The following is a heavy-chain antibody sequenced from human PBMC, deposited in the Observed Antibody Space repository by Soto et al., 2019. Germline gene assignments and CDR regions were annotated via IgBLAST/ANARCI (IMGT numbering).Heavy chain of an antibody. CDR1: GFTFDDYA. D-gene: IGHD6-13*01. Sequence: GGSLRLSCAASGFTFDDYAMPWVRHAPGKGLEWVSGISWNSGSIGYADSVKGRFTISRDNAKNSLYLQMNSLRAEDTALYYCAKGGYSSSWYIEDGSLYFDYWGQGT. CDR2: ISWNSGSI. CDR3: AKGGYSSSWYIEDGSLYFDY. J-gene: IGHJ4*02. V-gene: IGHV3-9*01.